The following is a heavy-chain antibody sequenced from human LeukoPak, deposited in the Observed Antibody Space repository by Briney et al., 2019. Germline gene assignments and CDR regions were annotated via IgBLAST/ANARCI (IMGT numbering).Heavy chain of an antibody. Sequence: PGGSLRLSCAASGFTFSSYGMHWVRQAPGKGLEWVAVISYHGTDQFYADSVKGRFTVSRDNSKNTLYLQMNSLRAEDSAVYFCAKDRGAGAWVLYFDYWGQETLVTVSS. V-gene: IGHV3-30*18. CDR1: GFTFSSYG. J-gene: IGHJ4*02. D-gene: IGHD3-10*01. CDR2: ISYHGTDQ. CDR3: AKDRGAGAWVLYFDY.